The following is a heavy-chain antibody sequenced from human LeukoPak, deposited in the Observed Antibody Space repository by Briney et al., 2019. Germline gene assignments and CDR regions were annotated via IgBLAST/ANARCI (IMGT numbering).Heavy chain of an antibody. Sequence: PSETLSLTCTVSGGSISSGGYYWSWIRQPPGKGLEWIGYIYYSGSTNYNPSLKSRVTISVDTSKNQFSLKLSSVTAADTAVYYCARDRVDGAFDIWGQGTMVTVSS. CDR1: GGSISSGGYY. J-gene: IGHJ3*02. V-gene: IGHV4-61*08. D-gene: IGHD2-15*01. CDR3: ARDRVDGAFDI. CDR2: IYYSGST.